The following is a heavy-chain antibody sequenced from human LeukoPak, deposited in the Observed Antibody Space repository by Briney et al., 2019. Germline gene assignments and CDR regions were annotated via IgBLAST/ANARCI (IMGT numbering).Heavy chain of an antibody. CDR2: IRSKAYGGTT. CDR3: TRDWLLWFGEAPGDY. V-gene: IGHV3-49*03. J-gene: IGHJ4*02. Sequence: PGGSLRLSCTASGFTFGDYAMSWFRQAPGKGLEWVGFIRSKAYGGTTEYAASVKGRFTISRDDSKSIAYLQMNSLKTEYTAVYYCTRDWLLWFGEAPGDYWGQGTLVTVSS. CDR1: GFTFGDYA. D-gene: IGHD3-10*01.